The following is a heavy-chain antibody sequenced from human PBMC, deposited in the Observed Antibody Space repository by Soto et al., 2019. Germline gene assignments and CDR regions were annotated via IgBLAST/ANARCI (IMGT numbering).Heavy chain of an antibody. D-gene: IGHD3-22*01. CDR3: ARGSPIDYDSSAYGY. J-gene: IGHJ4*02. CDR1: GFTFSTYD. Sequence: GGYLRLSCAASGFTFSTYDMHWVRPATGKGLEWVSGIGTAGDTYYPGSVKGRFTISRENAKNSLYLQMNSLRAGDTAVYYCARGSPIDYDSSAYGYWGQGTLVTVSS. CDR2: IGTAGDT. V-gene: IGHV3-13*01.